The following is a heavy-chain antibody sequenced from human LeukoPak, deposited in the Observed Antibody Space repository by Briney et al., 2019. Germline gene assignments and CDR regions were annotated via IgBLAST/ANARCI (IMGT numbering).Heavy chain of an antibody. CDR2: INHSGST. Sequence: SETLSLTCAVYGGSFSGYYWSWIRQPPGKGLEWIGEINHSGSTNYNPSLKSRVTISVDTSKNQFSPKLSSVTAADTAVYYCARRNFDWFNWFDPWGQGTLVTVSS. V-gene: IGHV4-34*01. J-gene: IGHJ5*02. D-gene: IGHD3-9*01. CDR3: ARRNFDWFNWFDP. CDR1: GGSFSGYY.